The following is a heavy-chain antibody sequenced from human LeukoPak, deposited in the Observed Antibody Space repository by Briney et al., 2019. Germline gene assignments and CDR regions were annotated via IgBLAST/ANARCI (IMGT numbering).Heavy chain of an antibody. V-gene: IGHV3-7*01. CDR2: IKQDGSEK. CDR1: GFTFSSYW. J-gene: IGHJ3*02. D-gene: IGHD3-22*01. CDR3: ARGSPYYYDSSGSLDDAFDI. Sequence: GGSLRLSCAASGFTFSSYWMSWVRQAPGKGLEWVANIKQDGSEKYYVDSVKGRFTISRDNAKNSLYLQMNSLRAEDTAVYYCARGSPYYYDSSGSLDDAFDIWGQGTMVTVSS.